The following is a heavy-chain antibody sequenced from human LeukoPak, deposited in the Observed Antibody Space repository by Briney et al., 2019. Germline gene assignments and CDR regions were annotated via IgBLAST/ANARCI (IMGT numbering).Heavy chain of an antibody. J-gene: IGHJ4*02. D-gene: IGHD2-15*01. V-gene: IGHV4-38-2*01. CDR1: GYSISSGYY. Sequence: SETLSLTCAVSGYSISSGYYWGWIRQPPGKGLEWIGSIYHSGSTYYNPSLKSRVTISVDTSKNQFSLKLSSVTAADTAVYYCAGGRIVVVVAATNPFDYWGQGTLVTVSS. CDR3: AGGRIVVVVAATNPFDY. CDR2: IYHSGST.